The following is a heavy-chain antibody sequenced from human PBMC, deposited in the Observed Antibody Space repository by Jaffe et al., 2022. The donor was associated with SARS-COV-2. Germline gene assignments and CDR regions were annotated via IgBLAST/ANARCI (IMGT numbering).Heavy chain of an antibody. CDR3: ARLAAAGAWYFDL. V-gene: IGHV3-33*01. CDR2: IWYDGSNK. J-gene: IGHJ2*01. CDR1: GFTFSSYG. Sequence: QVQLVESGGGVVQPGRSLRLSCAASGFTFSSYGMHWVRQAPGKGLEWVAVIWYDGSNKYYADSVKGRFTISRDNSKNTLYLQMNSLRAEDTAVYYCARLAAAGAWYFDLWGRGTLVTVSS. D-gene: IGHD6-13*01.